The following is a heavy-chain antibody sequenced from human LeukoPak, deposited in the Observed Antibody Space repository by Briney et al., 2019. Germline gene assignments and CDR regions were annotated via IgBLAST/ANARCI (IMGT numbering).Heavy chain of an antibody. CDR1: GFTFSSYA. V-gene: IGHV3-30-3*01. CDR2: ISYDGSNK. CDR3: ARANDFWSGYSSLFDY. J-gene: IGHJ4*02. D-gene: IGHD3-3*01. Sequence: GGSLRLSCAASGFTFSSYAMHWVRQAPGKGLEWVAVISYDGSNKYYADSVKGRFTISRDNSKNTLYLQMNSLRAEDTAVYYCARANDFWSGYSSLFDYWGQGTLVTVSS.